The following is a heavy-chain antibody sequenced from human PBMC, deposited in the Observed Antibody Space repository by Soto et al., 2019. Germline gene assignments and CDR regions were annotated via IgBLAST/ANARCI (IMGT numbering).Heavy chain of an antibody. V-gene: IGHV3-23*01. D-gene: IGHD3-3*01. J-gene: IGHJ5*02. CDR1: GFTFSSYA. CDR3: AKESLVADDFWSVPEREGWFDP. CDR2: ISGSGGST. Sequence: GGSLRLSCAASGFTFSSYAMSWVRQAPGKGLEWVSAISGSGGSTYYADSVKGRFTISRDNSKNTLYLQMNSLRAEDTAVYYCAKESLVADDFWSVPEREGWFDPWGQGTLVTVSS.